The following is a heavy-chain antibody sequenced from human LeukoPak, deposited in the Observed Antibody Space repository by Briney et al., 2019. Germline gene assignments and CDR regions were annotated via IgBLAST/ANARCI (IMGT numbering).Heavy chain of an antibody. CDR1: GGSLSNYY. CDR2: INYSGST. CDR3: ARHIPIGRGSFDY. J-gene: IGHJ4*02. V-gene: IGHV4-59*08. D-gene: IGHD1-1*01. Sequence: SETLSLTCTVSGGSLSNYYWSWIRQPPGKGLEWIGYINYSGSTDHNPSLKSRVTISVDTSKNQFSLKLSSATAADTAVYYCARHIPIGRGSFDYWGQGTLVTVSS.